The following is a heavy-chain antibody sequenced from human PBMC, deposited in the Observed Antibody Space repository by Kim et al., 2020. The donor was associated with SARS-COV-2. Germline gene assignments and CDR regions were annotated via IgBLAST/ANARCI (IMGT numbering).Heavy chain of an antibody. J-gene: IGHJ6*02. Sequence: SVKVSCKASGGTFSSYAISWVRQAPGQGLEWMGGIIPIFGTANYAQKFQGRVTITADESTSTAYMELSSLRSEDTAVYYCARRHHGLMVQGVSVPDYYYYYGMDVWGQGTTVTVSS. CDR1: GGTFSSYA. CDR2: IIPIFGTA. D-gene: IGHD3-10*01. CDR3: ARRHHGLMVQGVSVPDYYYYYGMDV. V-gene: IGHV1-69*13.